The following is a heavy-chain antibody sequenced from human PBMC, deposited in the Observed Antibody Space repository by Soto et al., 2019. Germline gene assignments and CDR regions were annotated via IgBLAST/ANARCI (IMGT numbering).Heavy chain of an antibody. CDR2: ITSDTLTI. CDR3: ARSVEGHFDY. Sequence: EVQLVQSWGGLVRPGESLRLSCAASGFQFNIYSLNWSRQAPGKGLEWDSYITSDTLTIRYADSVRCRFIISGDNAGNSVFLHMNGLRDEDTARYYCARSVEGHFDYWGQGALVSVSS. D-gene: IGHD6-19*01. J-gene: IGHJ4*02. CDR1: GFQFNIYS. V-gene: IGHV3-48*02.